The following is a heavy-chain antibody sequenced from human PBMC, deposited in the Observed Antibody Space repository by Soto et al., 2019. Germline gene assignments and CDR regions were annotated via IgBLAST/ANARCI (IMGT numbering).Heavy chain of an antibody. CDR2: ISSSSTI. Sequence: GGSLRLSCAASGFTFSSYSMNWVRQAPGKGLEWVSYISSSSTIYYADSVKGRFTISRDNAKNTLYLQMNSLRAEDTAVYYCTRSITGFSYADSWGRGTLVTVSS. D-gene: IGHD2-2*01. CDR3: TRSITGFSYADS. CDR1: GFTFSSYS. J-gene: IGHJ4*02. V-gene: IGHV3-48*04.